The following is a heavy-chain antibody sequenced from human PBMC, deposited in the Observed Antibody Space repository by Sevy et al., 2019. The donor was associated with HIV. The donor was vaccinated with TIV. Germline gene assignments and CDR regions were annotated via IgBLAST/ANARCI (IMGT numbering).Heavy chain of an antibody. J-gene: IGHJ4*02. CDR2: ISSSSSYI. CDR3: ARDKRIAMVRGDYYFDY. Sequence: GGSLRLSCAASGFTLSSYSMNWVRQAPGKGLEWVSSISSSSSYIYYADSVKGRFTISRDNAKNSLYLQMNSLRAEDTAVYYCARDKRIAMVRGDYYFDYWGQGTLVTVSS. CDR1: GFTLSSYS. D-gene: IGHD3-10*01. V-gene: IGHV3-21*01.